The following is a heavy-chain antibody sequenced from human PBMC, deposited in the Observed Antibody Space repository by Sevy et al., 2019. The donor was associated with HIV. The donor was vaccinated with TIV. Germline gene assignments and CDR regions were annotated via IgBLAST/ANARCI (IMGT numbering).Heavy chain of an antibody. J-gene: IGHJ4*02. V-gene: IGHV3-23*01. CDR3: VKKGPPGPAEYYFDC. CDR1: GFTFSNYA. D-gene: IGHD2-2*01. Sequence: GGSLRLSCAASGFTFSNYALSWVRQAPGKGLEWVSGFSGSGSITYDADSVKGRFAISRDNSKNTLYLEMNSLRVDDTAVYYCVKKGPPGPAEYYFDCWGQGTLVTVSS. CDR2: FSGSGSIT.